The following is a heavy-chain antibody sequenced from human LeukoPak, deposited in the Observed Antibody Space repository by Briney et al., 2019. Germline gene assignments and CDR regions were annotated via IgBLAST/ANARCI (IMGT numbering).Heavy chain of an antibody. Sequence: SETLSLTCTVSGGSISSSSYYWGWIRQPPGKGLEWIGSIYYSGSTYYNPSLKSRVTISVDTSKNQFSLKLSSVTAADTAVYYCARVLRRNYYYMDVWGKGTTVTVSS. J-gene: IGHJ6*03. CDR2: IYYSGST. V-gene: IGHV4-39*07. CDR1: GGSISSSSYY. CDR3: ARVLRRNYYYMDV.